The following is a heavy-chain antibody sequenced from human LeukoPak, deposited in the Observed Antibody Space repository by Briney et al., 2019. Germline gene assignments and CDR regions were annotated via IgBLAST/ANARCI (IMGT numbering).Heavy chain of an antibody. CDR3: ARRGCGGGSCYPGAETEYFQH. J-gene: IGHJ1*01. CDR1: GGTFSSYA. V-gene: IGHV1-69*06. D-gene: IGHD2-15*01. CDR2: IIPIFGTA. Sequence: ASVKVSCKASGGTFSSYAISWVRQAPGQGLEWMGGIIPIFGTANYAQKFQGRVTITADKSTSTAYMELSSLRSEDTAVYYCARRGCGGGSCYPGAETEYFQHWGQGTLVTVSS.